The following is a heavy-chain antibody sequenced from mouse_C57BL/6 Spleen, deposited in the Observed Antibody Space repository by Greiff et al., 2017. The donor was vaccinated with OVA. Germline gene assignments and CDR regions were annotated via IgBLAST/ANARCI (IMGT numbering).Heavy chain of an antibody. CDR1: GYTFTSYW. CDR2: IHPNSGST. CDR3: ANRGYYGSSYGYFDV. Sequence: QVQLKQPGAELVKPGASVKLSCKASGYTFTSYWMHWVKQRPGQGLEWIGMIHPNSGSTNYNEKFKSKATLTVDKSSSTAYMQLSSLTSEDSAVYYCANRGYYGSSYGYFDVWGTGTTVTVSS. J-gene: IGHJ1*03. D-gene: IGHD1-1*01. V-gene: IGHV1-64*01.